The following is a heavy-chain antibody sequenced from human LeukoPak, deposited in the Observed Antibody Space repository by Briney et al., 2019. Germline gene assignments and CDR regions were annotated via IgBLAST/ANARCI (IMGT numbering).Heavy chain of an antibody. D-gene: IGHD5-12*01. V-gene: IGHV1-2*02. CDR1: GYTFTGYY. J-gene: IGHJ4*02. Sequence: ASVKVSCKASGYTFTGYYMHWVRQAPGQGLEWMGWINPNSGGTNYAQKFQGRVTMTRDTSISTAYMELSRLRAEDTAVYYCARDGRYRGYEPGDYWGQGTLVTVSS. CDR3: ARDGRYRGYEPGDY. CDR2: INPNSGGT.